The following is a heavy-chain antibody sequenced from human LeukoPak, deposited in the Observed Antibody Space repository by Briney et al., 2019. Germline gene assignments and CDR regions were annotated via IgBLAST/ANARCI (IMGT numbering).Heavy chain of an antibody. V-gene: IGHV1-69*04. CDR3: AYYDSSGYGFDY. J-gene: IGHJ4*02. D-gene: IGHD3-22*01. CDR1: GGTFSSYA. Sequence: GASVKVSCKASGGTFSSYAISWVRQAPGQGLEWMGRIIPIFGIANYAQKFQGRVTITADKSTSTAYMELSSLRSEDTAVYYCAYYDSSGYGFDYWGQGTLFTVSS. CDR2: IIPIFGIA.